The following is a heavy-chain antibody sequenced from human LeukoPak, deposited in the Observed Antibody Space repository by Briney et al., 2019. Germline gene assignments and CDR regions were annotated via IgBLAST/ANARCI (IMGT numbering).Heavy chain of an antibody. CDR1: GGSFSGYY. CDR2: INHSGST. Sequence: SETLSLTCAVYGGSFSGYYWSWIRQPPGKGLEWIGEINHSGSTNYNPSLKSRVTISVDTSKNQFSLKLSSVTAADTAVHYCARGGTVTTWVDYYYMDVWGKGTTVTVSS. J-gene: IGHJ6*03. V-gene: IGHV4-34*01. D-gene: IGHD4-17*01. CDR3: ARGGTVTTWVDYYYMDV.